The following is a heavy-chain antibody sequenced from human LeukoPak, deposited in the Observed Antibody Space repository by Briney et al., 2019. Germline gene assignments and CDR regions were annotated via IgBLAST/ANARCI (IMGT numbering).Heavy chain of an antibody. CDR3: ARIHYSDGSVFRPFDY. CDR1: GFTFSSYS. V-gene: IGHV3-21*01. D-gene: IGHD3-22*01. J-gene: IGHJ4*02. CDR2: ISSSSSYI. Sequence: AGGSLRLSCAASGFTFSSYSMNWVRQAPGKGLEWVSSISSSSSYIYYADSGKGRFTISRDNAKNSLYLQMNSLRAEDTAVYYCARIHYSDGSVFRPFDYWGQGTLVTVSS.